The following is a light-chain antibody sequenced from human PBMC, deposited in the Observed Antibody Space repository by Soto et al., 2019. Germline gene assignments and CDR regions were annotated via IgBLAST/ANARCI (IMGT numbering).Light chain of an antibody. V-gene: IGKV1-39*01. CDR3: QQSYSTLT. CDR2: AAS. Sequence: DIQMTQSPSTLSAYVGDRVTITCRASQSISTWLAWYQQKPGKAPKLLIYAASSLQSGVPSRLSGSGSGTDFTLTIRSLQPEDFATYYCQQSYSTLTFGGGTKVDIK. J-gene: IGKJ4*01. CDR1: QSISTW.